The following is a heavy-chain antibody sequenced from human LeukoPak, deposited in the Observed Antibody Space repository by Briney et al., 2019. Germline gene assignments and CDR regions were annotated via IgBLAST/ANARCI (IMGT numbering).Heavy chain of an antibody. V-gene: IGHV4-39*07. Sequence: SETLSLTCSVSGVSISSGSNYWGWIRQPPGKTLEWIGSIYSRGNTYYNPSLKSRVTISVDTSKNQFSLKLSSVTAADTAVYYCARGGSPLTYNWFDPWGQGTLVTVSS. CDR1: GVSISSGSNY. CDR3: ARGGSPLTYNWFDP. J-gene: IGHJ5*02. CDR2: IYSRGNT. D-gene: IGHD1-26*01.